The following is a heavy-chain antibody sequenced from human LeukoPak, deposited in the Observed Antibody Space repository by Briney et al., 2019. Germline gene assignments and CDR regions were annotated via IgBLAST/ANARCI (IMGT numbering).Heavy chain of an antibody. Sequence: PGGSLRLSCAASGFTFSSNWMSWIRQPPGKGLEWIGEINHSGSTNYNPSLKSRVTISVDTSKNQFSLKLSSVTAADTAVYYCARGGYFDRLLSWGQGTLVTVSS. CDR1: GFTFSSNW. V-gene: IGHV4-34*01. CDR2: INHSGST. CDR3: ARGGYFDRLLS. D-gene: IGHD3-9*01. J-gene: IGHJ4*02.